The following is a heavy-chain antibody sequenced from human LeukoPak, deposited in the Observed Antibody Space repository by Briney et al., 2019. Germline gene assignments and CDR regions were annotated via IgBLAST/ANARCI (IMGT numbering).Heavy chain of an antibody. CDR2: IYYSGST. J-gene: IGHJ4*02. V-gene: IGHV4-59*12. D-gene: IGHD2-15*01. CDR3: ARVVVAATPYFDY. CDR1: GGSISSYY. Sequence: SETLSLTCTVSGGSISSYYWSWIRQPPGKGLEWSGYIYYSGSTNYNPSLKSRVTISVDTSKNQFSLKLSSVTAADTAVYYCARVVVAATPYFDYWGQGTLVTVSS.